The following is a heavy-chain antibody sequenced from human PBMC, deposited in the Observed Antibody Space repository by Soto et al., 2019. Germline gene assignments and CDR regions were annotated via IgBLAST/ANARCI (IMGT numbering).Heavy chain of an antibody. D-gene: IGHD2-2*01. CDR1: GGSVSSGSYY. CDR2: IYYSGST. J-gene: IGHJ5*02. Sequence: SETLSLTCTVSGGSVSSGSYYWSWIRQPPGKGLEWIGYIYYSGSTNYNPSLKSRVTISVDTSKNQFSLKLSSVNAADTAVYYCAREIVLVPAAVNWFDPWGQGTLVTVSS. V-gene: IGHV4-61*01. CDR3: AREIVLVPAAVNWFDP.